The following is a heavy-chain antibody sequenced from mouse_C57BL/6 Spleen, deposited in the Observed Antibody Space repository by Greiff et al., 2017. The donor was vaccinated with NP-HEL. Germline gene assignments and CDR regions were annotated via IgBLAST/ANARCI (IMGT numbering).Heavy chain of an antibody. J-gene: IGHJ1*03. CDR1: GYTFTSYW. D-gene: IGHD2-4*01. CDR3: ARRDYDLYWYFDV. CDR2: IDPSDSYT. V-gene: IGHV1-69*01. Sequence: QVQLQQPGAELVMPGASVKLSCKASGYTFTSYWMHWVKQRPGQGLEWIGEIDPSDSYTNYNQKFKGKSTLTVDKSSSTAYMQLSSLTSEDSAVYYCARRDYDLYWYFDVWGTGTTVTVSS.